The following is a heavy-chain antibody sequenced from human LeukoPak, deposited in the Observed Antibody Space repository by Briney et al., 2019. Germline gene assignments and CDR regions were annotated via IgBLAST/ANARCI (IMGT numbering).Heavy chain of an antibody. CDR1: GGTFSSYA. Sequence: ASVKVSCKASGGTFSSYAISWVRQAPGQGLEWMGGIIPIFGTANYAQKFQGRVTITTDESTSTAYMELSSLRSEDTAVYYCARALWFGELFPTIYWYFDLWGRGTLVTVSS. CDR2: IIPIFGTA. V-gene: IGHV1-69*05. CDR3: ARALWFGELFPTIYWYFDL. D-gene: IGHD3-10*01. J-gene: IGHJ2*01.